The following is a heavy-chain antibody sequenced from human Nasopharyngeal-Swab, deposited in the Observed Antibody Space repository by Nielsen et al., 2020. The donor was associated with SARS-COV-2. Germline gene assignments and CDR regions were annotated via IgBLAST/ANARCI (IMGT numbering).Heavy chain of an antibody. CDR2: ISLNSGST. D-gene: IGHD5-24*01. V-gene: IGHV3-9*01. CDR3: ARGVETIHH. Sequence: SLKISCAASGFTFDDYAMHWVRQAPGKGLEWVSGISLNSGSTGYADSVKGRFTISRDNAKKPLYLQMNSLRAEDTAVYYCARGVETIHHWGQGSLVTVSS. J-gene: IGHJ1*01. CDR1: GFTFDDYA.